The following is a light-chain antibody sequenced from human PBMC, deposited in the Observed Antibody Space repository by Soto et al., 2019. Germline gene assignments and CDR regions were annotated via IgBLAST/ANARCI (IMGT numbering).Light chain of an antibody. CDR1: SSNIGSNY. CDR3: AAWDDSLSVWV. V-gene: IGLV1-47*01. J-gene: IGLJ3*02. CDR2: RNN. Sequence: QAVVTQPPSASGTPGQRVTISCSGSSSNIGSNYVYWYQQLPGTAPKLLIYRNNQRPSGVPDRFSGSKSGTSASLAISGLRSEDEADYYCAAWDDSLSVWVFGGGTKVTVL.